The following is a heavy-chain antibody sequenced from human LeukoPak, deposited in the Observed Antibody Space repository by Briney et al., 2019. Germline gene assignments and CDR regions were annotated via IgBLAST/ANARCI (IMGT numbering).Heavy chain of an antibody. V-gene: IGHV1-69*13. CDR2: IIPIFGTA. CDR3: ASRITMVRGVTNHFDY. Sequence: ASVKVSCEASGGTFSSYAISWVRQAPGQGLEWMGGIIPIFGTANYAQKFQGRVTITADESTSTAYMELSSLRSEDTAVYYCASRITMVRGVTNHFDYWGQGTLVTVSS. D-gene: IGHD3-10*01. J-gene: IGHJ4*02. CDR1: GGTFSSYA.